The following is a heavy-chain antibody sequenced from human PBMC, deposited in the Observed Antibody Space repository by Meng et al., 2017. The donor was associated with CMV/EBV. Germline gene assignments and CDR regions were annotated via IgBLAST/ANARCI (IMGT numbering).Heavy chain of an antibody. J-gene: IGHJ6*02. CDR2: MNPNSGNT. V-gene: IGHV1-8*01. Sequence: ASVKVSCKASGYTFTSYDINWVRQATGQGLEWMGWMNPNSGNTGYAQKFQGRVTMTRNTSISTAYMELSSLRSEDTAGYYCARAYPGYHYDFWSGYYKSYYYGMDVWGQGTTVTVSS. D-gene: IGHD3-3*01. CDR1: GYTFTSYD. CDR3: ARAYPGYHYDFWSGYYKSYYYGMDV.